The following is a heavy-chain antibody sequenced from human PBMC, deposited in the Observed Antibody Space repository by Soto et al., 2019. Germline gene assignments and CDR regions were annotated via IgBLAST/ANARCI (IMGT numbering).Heavy chain of an antibody. V-gene: IGHV3-9*01. D-gene: IGHD3-10*01. Sequence: HPGGSLRLSCVASGFTFDDYAMHWVRQAPGKGLEWVSSISWNSGSIAYGDPVKGRFTTSRDNAKNSLYLQMNSLRAEDTALYYCAKDIWAFAFSVFDYWGQGALVTVSS. J-gene: IGHJ4*02. CDR3: AKDIWAFAFSVFDY. CDR2: ISWNSGSI. CDR1: GFTFDDYA.